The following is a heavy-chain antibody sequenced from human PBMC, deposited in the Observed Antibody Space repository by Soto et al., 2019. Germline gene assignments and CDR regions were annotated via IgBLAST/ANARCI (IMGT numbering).Heavy chain of an antibody. J-gene: IGHJ3*01. CDR3: AIFFTFLENVTDFTYTDMVA. CDR1: GVTFGSYW. Sequence: GGSLGLSCAASGVTFGSYWMHWVGQAPGKGLVWVSRINSDGSSTSYADSVKGRFTISRDNAKNTLYLQMNSLRAEDTAVYYWAIFFTFLENVTDFTYTDMVAWGEGTPDT. D-gene: IGHD3-3*01. V-gene: IGHV3-74*01. CDR2: INSDGSST.